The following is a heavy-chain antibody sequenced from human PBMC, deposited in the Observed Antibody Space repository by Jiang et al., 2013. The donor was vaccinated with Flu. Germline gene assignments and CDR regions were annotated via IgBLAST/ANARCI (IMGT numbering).Heavy chain of an antibody. J-gene: IGHJ4*02. V-gene: IGHV4-30-4*01. Sequence: GLVKPSQTLSLTCTVSGGSISSGDYYWSWIRQPPGKGLEWIGYIYYSGSTYYNPSLKSRVTISVDTSKNQFSLKLSSVTAADTAVYYCAREKIQLCALWYWGQGTLVTVSS. CDR2: IYYSGST. CDR1: GGSISSGDYY. D-gene: IGHD5-18*01. CDR3: AREKIQLCALWY.